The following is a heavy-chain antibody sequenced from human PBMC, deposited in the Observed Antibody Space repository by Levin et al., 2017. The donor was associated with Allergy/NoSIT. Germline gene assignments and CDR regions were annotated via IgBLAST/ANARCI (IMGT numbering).Heavy chain of an antibody. Sequence: GGSLRLSCKASGYSFTDYWVTWVRQMPGKGLEWMGRIDPRDSSTSYSPSFQGHVTISSDKSINTAYLQWGSLQASESAMYYCARHALGSSGWHYFDSWGQGSLVTVSS. CDR1: GYSFTDYW. CDR2: IDPRDSST. V-gene: IGHV5-10-1*01. D-gene: IGHD6-19*01. J-gene: IGHJ4*02. CDR3: ARHALGSSGWHYFDS.